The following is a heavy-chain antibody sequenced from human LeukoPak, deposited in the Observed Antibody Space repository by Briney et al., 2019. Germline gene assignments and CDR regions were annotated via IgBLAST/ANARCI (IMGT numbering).Heavy chain of an antibody. CDR1: GFTVSGTH. CDR3: ARDQATSGGGLDS. D-gene: IGHD3-16*01. V-gene: IGHV3-66*01. CDR2: VYTGGTT. Sequence: GGPLRLSCAASGFTVSGTHMSWVRQAPGKGLEWVSSVYTGGTTNYSDSVEGRFTISRDKSKNTLSFQMASLRVEDTAVYFCARDQATSGGGLDSWGQGALVTVSS. J-gene: IGHJ4*02.